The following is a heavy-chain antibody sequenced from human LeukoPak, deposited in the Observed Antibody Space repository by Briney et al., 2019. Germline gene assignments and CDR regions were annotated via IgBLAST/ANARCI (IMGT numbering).Heavy chain of an antibody. CDR2: ISAYNGNT. CDR3: ARVAVNTTIYYYYYMDV. D-gene: IGHD3-22*01. CDR1: GYTFTSYG. V-gene: IGHV1-18*01. J-gene: IGHJ6*03. Sequence: ASVKVSCKASGYTFTSYGISWGRQAPGQGLEWMGWISAYNGNTNYAQKLQGRVAMTTDTSTSTAYMELRSLRSDDTAVYYCARVAVNTTIYYYYYMDVWGKGTTVTVSS.